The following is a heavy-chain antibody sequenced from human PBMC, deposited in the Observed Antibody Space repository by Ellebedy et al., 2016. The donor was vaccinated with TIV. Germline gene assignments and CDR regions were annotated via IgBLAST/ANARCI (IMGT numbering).Heavy chain of an antibody. CDR2: IIPIFGTA. CDR3: ASPMGVGATGLDY. D-gene: IGHD1-26*01. Sequence: SVKVSXKASGGTISSYAISWVRQAPGQGLEWMGGIIPIFGTANYAQKFQGRVTITADESTSTAYMELSSLRSEDTAVYYCASPMGVGATGLDYWGQGTLVTVSS. J-gene: IGHJ4*02. CDR1: GGTISSYA. V-gene: IGHV1-69*13.